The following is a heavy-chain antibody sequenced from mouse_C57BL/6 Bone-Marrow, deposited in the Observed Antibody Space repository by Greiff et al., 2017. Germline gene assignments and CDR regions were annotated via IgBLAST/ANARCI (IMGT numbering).Heavy chain of an antibody. V-gene: IGHV5-17*01. D-gene: IGHD1-1*01. CDR1: GFTFSDYG. CDR3: ARGYYGSSYLDY. Sequence: EVQLVESGGGLVKPGGSLKLSCAASGFTFSDYGMHWVRQAPEKGLEWVAYISSGSSTIYYADTVKGRFTISRDNAKNNLFLLMTSLRSEDTAMYYCARGYYGSSYLDYWGQGTTLTVSS. CDR2: ISSGSSTI. J-gene: IGHJ2*01.